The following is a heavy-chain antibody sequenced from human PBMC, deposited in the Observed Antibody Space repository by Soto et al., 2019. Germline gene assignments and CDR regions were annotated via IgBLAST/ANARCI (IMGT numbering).Heavy chain of an antibody. CDR2: IYHSGSP. Sequence: QLQLQESGSGLVKPSQTLSLTCAVSGGSISSGGYSWSWIRQPPGKGLEWIGYIYHSGSPYYNPSPTSRATISVDRSQNPFSLKLTSVPAAATAVYYCARRPPFPWGQGTLVTVSS. CDR3: ARRPPFP. V-gene: IGHV4-30-2*01. J-gene: IGHJ5*02. CDR1: GGSISSGGYS.